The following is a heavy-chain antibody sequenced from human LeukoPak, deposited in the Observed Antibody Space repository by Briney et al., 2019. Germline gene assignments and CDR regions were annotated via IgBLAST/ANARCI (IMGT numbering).Heavy chain of an antibody. Sequence: GESLKISCTASGYSFTTYWIGWVRQMPGKGLEWMGIIYPGDSDTRYSPSFQGQVTISADKSISTAYLQWSSLKASDTAMYYCARYSSGSAGAYWFDPWGQGTLVTVSS. CDR1: GYSFTTYW. J-gene: IGHJ5*02. V-gene: IGHV5-51*01. CDR3: ARYSSGSAGAYWFDP. D-gene: IGHD3-22*01. CDR2: IYPGDSDT.